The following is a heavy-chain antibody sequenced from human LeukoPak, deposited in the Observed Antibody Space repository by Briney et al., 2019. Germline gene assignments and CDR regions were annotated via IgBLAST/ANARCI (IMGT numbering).Heavy chain of an antibody. CDR2: LSKSGNT. V-gene: IGHV4-59*01. CDR3: ARARYVNSFYAFDI. CDR1: GVSISSYY. D-gene: IGHD3-9*01. Sequence: SETLSLTCTVSGVSISSYYWSWIRLPPGKGLEWIGYLSKSGNTSYSPSLKSRVTIFGDTSKNQFFLKLSSVTAADTAVYYCARARYVNSFYAFDIWGQGTLVTVSS. J-gene: IGHJ3*02.